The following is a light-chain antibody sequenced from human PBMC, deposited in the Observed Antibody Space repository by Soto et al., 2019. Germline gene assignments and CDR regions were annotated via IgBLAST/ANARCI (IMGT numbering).Light chain of an antibody. V-gene: IGLV4-69*01. CDR2: LNSDGSH. CDR1: SGHSSYA. J-gene: IGLJ2*01. Sequence: QSVLTQSPSASASLGASVKLTCTLSSGHSSYAIAWNQQQPEKGPRYLMKLNSDGSHSKGDGIPDRFSGSSSGAERYLTISSLQSEDEADYYCQTWGTGIHVVFGGGTKVTVL. CDR3: QTWGTGIHVV.